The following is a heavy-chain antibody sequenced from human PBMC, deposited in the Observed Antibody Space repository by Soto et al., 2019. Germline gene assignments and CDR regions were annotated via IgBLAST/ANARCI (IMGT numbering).Heavy chain of an antibody. Sequence: GSLRLSCAASGFTFSSYPMNWVRQAPGKGLEWVSSISGSGGNTYDADSVKGRFTINPDTSKNQFSLQLNSVTPEDTAVYYWARAYCSGGSCWAWSNWFDPWGQGTLVTVSS. V-gene: IGHV3-23*01. CDR3: ARAYCSGGSCWAWSNWFDP. D-gene: IGHD2-15*01. CDR1: GFTFSSYP. J-gene: IGHJ5*02. CDR2: ISGSGGNT.